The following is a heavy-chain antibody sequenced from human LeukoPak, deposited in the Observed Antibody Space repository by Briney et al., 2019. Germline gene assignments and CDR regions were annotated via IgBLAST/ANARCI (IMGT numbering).Heavy chain of an antibody. D-gene: IGHD3/OR15-3a*01. CDR2: ISASGGST. V-gene: IGHV3-23*01. J-gene: IGHJ3*02. Sequence: GGSLRLSCAASGFSFSSYAMTWVRQAPGKGLEWVSGISASGGSTFYADSVKGRFTISRDNSKNTLYLQMNGLRVEDTAVYYCVREGPRGLAFDIWGQGTMVTVSS. CDR1: GFSFSSYA. CDR3: VREGPRGLAFDI.